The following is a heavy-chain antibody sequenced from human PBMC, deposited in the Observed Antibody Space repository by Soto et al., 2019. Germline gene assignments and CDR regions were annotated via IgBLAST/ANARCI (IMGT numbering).Heavy chain of an antibody. CDR2: IKQDGSEK. CDR1: GFTFSSYW. CDR3: ARAVAGGYYFDD. J-gene: IGHJ4*02. V-gene: IGHV3-7*01. D-gene: IGHD6-19*01. Sequence: PGGALRRSCAASGFTFSSYWMSWVRQAPGKGLEWVANIKQDGSEKYHVDSVKGRFTISRDNAKNSLYLQMNSLRAEDTAVYYCARAVAGGYYFDDWGQGTLVTV.